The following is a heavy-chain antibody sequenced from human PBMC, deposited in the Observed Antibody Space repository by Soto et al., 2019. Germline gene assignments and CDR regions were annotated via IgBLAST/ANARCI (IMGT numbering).Heavy chain of an antibody. Sequence: QVQLQESGPGLVKPSETLSLTCTVSGGSISSYYWSWIRQPPGKGLEWIGYIYYSGSTNYNPSLKSRVTISVDTSKNQFSLKLSSVTAADTAVYYCARTVTALFDYWGQGTLVTVSS. D-gene: IGHD5-18*01. V-gene: IGHV4-59*08. CDR3: ARTVTALFDY. J-gene: IGHJ4*02. CDR1: GGSISSYY. CDR2: IYYSGST.